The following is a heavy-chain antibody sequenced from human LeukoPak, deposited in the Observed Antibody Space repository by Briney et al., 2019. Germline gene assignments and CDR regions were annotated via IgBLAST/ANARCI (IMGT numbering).Heavy chain of an antibody. Sequence: PGGSLRLSCAASGFTFSSYAMSWVRQAPGKGLEWVSAISGSGGSTYYADSVKGRFTISRDNSKNTLYLQMNSLRAEDTAVYYRAKDGDPTAAAGDYYYYYMDVWGKGTTVTVSS. J-gene: IGHJ6*03. CDR3: AKDGDPTAAAGDYYYYYMDV. CDR2: ISGSGGST. V-gene: IGHV3-23*01. CDR1: GFTFSSYA. D-gene: IGHD6-13*01.